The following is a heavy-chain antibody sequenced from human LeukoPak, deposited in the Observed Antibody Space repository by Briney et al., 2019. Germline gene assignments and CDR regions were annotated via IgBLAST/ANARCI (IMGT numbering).Heavy chain of an antibody. Sequence: ASVKVSCKASGYTLSDYYMHWVRQAPGQGLERMGWINPNRGDTKYPQRFQGRGTMTRDTSISTAYMELSRLRSDDTAVYYCARARSFGEAFDYWGQGTLVTVSS. J-gene: IGHJ4*02. V-gene: IGHV1-2*02. CDR1: GYTLSDYY. CDR3: ARARSFGEAFDY. CDR2: INPNRGDT. D-gene: IGHD3-10*01.